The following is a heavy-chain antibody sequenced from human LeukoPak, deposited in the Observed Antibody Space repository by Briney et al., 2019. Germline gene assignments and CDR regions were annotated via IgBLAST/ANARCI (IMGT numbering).Heavy chain of an antibody. D-gene: IGHD1-26*01. CDR1: RSTLTRFC. CDR2: TNPSGGST. V-gene: IGHV1-46*01. Sequence: SGTVSWKPSRSTLTRFCMQWVRQPAGHGLEWMGRTNPSGGSTSYAQKFQGRVTMTRDMSTSTVYMELSSLRSEDTAVYYCARDRQGSRVGATSFDYWGQGTLVTVSS. CDR3: ARDRQGSRVGATSFDY. J-gene: IGHJ4*02.